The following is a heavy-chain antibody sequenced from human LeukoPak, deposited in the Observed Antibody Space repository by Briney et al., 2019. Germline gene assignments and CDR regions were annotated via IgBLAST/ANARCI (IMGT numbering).Heavy chain of an antibody. J-gene: IGHJ2*01. CDR2: IYYSGST. CDR3: ARGLTYWYFDL. V-gene: IGHV4-59*01. CDR1: GGSISSYY. D-gene: IGHD4/OR15-4a*01. Sequence: SETLSLTCTVSGGSISSYYWSWIRQPPGKGLEWIGYIYYSGSTNYNPSLKSRVTISVDTSKNQFSLKLSSVTAADTAVYCCARGLTYWYFDLWGRGTLVTVSS.